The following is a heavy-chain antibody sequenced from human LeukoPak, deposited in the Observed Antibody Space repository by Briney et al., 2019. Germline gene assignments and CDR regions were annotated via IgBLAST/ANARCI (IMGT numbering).Heavy chain of an antibody. CDR1: GFTFSSYG. CDR3: AKDREYCSSTSCYSFDY. CDR2: IWYDGSNK. D-gene: IGHD2-2*02. J-gene: IGHJ4*02. V-gene: IGHV3-33*06. Sequence: AGGSLRLSCAASGFTFSSYGMHRVRQAPGKGLEWVAVIWYDGSNKYYADSVKGRFTISRDNSKNTLYLQMNSLRAEDTAVYYCAKDREYCSSTSCYSFDYWGQGTLVSVSS.